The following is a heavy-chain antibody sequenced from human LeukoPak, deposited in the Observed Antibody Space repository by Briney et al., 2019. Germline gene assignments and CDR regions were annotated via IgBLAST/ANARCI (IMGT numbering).Heavy chain of an antibody. CDR3: AKDRTGTTGADWFDP. CDR2: ISGSGGST. J-gene: IGHJ5*02. Sequence: GGSLRLSCAAPGFSFSGYGMRWVRQAPGKGLEWVSAISGSGGSTYYADSVRGRFTISRDNSKDTLSLQMNSLRADDTAVYYCAKDRTGTTGADWFDPWGQGTLVTVSS. D-gene: IGHD1-1*01. CDR1: GFSFSGYG. V-gene: IGHV3-23*01.